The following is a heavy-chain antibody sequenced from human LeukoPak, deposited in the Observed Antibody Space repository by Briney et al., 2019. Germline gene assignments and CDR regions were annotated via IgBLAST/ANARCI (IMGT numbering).Heavy chain of an antibody. CDR1: GFTFSSYG. D-gene: IGHD5-18*01. V-gene: IGHV3-30*03. Sequence: PGGSLRLSCAASGFTFSSYGMHWARQAPGKGLEWVAVISYDGSNKYYADSVKGRFTISRDNSKNTLYLQMNSLRAEDTAVYYCARSMRGYSLGYIDYWGQGTLVTVSS. J-gene: IGHJ4*02. CDR3: ARSMRGYSLGYIDY. CDR2: ISYDGSNK.